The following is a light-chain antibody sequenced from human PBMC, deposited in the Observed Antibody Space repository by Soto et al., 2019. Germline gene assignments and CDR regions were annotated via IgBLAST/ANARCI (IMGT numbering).Light chain of an antibody. CDR3: QQYGSSLFT. CDR1: QSVSSSR. J-gene: IGKJ3*01. CDR2: GAS. V-gene: IGKV3-20*01. Sequence: EIVLTQSPGTLSLSPGERATLSCRASQSVSSSRLAWYQQNPGQAPRLLIYGASSRAAGIPDRFSGSGSGSDFTLTISRVEPEDFAVYYCQQYGSSLFTFGPETKVDIK.